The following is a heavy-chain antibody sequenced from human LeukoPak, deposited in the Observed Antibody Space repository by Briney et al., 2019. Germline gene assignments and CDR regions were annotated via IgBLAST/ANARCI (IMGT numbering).Heavy chain of an antibody. CDR1: GFTFSSYW. CDR3: ARVAGPYDRSGIDAFDI. CDR2: IKQDGSEK. D-gene: IGHD3-22*01. Sequence: GGSLRLSCAGSGFTFSSYWMSWVRQAPGKGLEWVANIKQDGSEKYYVDSVKGRFTISRDNAKDSLYVQMNSLRAEDTAVYYCARVAGPYDRSGIDAFDIWGQGTMVTVSS. J-gene: IGHJ3*02. V-gene: IGHV3-7*01.